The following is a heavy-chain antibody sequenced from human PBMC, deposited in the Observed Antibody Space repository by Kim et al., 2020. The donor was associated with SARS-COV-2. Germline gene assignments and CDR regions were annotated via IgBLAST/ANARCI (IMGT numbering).Heavy chain of an antibody. V-gene: IGHV4-59*01. Sequence: SETLSLTCTVSGGSISSYYWSWIRQPPGKGLEWIGYIYYSGSTNYNPSLKSRVTISVDTSKNQFSLKLSSVTAADTAVYYCARVMSSGWFGHYFDYWGQGTLVTVSS. CDR1: GGSISSYY. CDR3: ARVMSSGWFGHYFDY. CDR2: IYYSGST. D-gene: IGHD6-19*01. J-gene: IGHJ4*02.